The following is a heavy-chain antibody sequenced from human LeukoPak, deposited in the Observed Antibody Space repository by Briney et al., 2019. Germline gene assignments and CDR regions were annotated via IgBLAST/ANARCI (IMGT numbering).Heavy chain of an antibody. CDR2: ISYDGTTK. D-gene: IGHD4-17*01. Sequence: GRSLRLSCAASGFTFSSYGMHWVRQAPGKGQEWVAVISYDGTTKYYADSVKGRFTIPRDNSKSTLYLQINSLRAEDTAVYYCAKEATVKIGNALDIWGQGTMVTVSS. V-gene: IGHV3-30*18. J-gene: IGHJ3*02. CDR1: GFTFSSYG. CDR3: AKEATVKIGNALDI.